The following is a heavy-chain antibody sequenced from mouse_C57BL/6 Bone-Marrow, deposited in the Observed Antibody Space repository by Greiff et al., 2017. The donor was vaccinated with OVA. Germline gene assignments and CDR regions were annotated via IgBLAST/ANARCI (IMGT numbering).Heavy chain of an antibody. CDR1: GYSITSDY. CDR2: ISYSGST. V-gene: IGHV3-8*01. Sequence: EVKLMESGPGLAKPSQTLSLTCSVTGYSITSDYWNWIRKFPGNKLEYMGYISYSGSTYYNPSLKSRISITRDTSKNQYYLQLNSVTTEDTATYYCARRNYDYEWYFDVWGTGTTVTVSS. D-gene: IGHD2-4*01. CDR3: ARRNYDYEWYFDV. J-gene: IGHJ1*03.